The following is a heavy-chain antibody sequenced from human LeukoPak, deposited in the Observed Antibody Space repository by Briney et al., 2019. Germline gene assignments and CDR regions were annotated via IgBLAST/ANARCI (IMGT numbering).Heavy chain of an antibody. CDR1: GGSISNYY. J-gene: IGHJ4*02. D-gene: IGHD3-10*01. CDR3: ARDLYGGTGTYCDY. Sequence: PSETLSLTCTVSGGSISNYYWSWIRQPPGKGPEWIGYIYYSGTTTYNPSLRRRVTISVDTSKNQFSLKLSSVTAADTAVYFCARDLYGGTGTYCDYWGQGTLVTVSS. V-gene: IGHV4-59*01. CDR2: IYYSGTT.